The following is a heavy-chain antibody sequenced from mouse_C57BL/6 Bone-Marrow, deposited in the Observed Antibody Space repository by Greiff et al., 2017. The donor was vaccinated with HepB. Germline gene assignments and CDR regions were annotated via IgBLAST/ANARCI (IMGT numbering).Heavy chain of an antibody. J-gene: IGHJ1*03. V-gene: IGHV3-6*01. D-gene: IGHD2-4*01. CDR2: ISYDGSN. Sequence: EVQLQQSGPGLVKPSQSLSLTCSVTGYSITSGYYWNWIRQFPGNKLEWMGYISYDGSNNYNPSLKNRISITLDTSKNQFFLKLNSVTTEDTATYYCARGGYDYDRYFDVWGTGTTVTVSS. CDR3: ARGGYDYDRYFDV. CDR1: GYSITSGYY.